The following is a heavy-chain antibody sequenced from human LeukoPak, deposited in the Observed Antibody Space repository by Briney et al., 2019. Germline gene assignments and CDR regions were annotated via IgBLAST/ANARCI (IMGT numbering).Heavy chain of an antibody. D-gene: IGHD3-10*01. CDR2: IKQDGSEK. CDR3: ARDYGSGSYYRY. CDR1: GFTFSSYW. J-gene: IGHJ4*02. Sequence: GGSLRLSCAASGFTFSSYWMSWVGKPPGKGLEWVANIKQDGSEKYYVDSVKGRFTISRDNAKNSLYLQMNSLRAEDTAVYYCARDYGSGSYYRYWGQGTLVTVSS. V-gene: IGHV3-7*03.